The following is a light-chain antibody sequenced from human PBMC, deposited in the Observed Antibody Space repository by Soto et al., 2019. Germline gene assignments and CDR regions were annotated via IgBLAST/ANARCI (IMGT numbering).Light chain of an antibody. CDR2: EVS. Sequence: QSVLTQPASVSGSPGQSITISCSGSSSDIGSHNYVSWYQQHPGKAPKLILYEVSYRPSGVSYRFSGSKSGNTASLTISGLQAEDESDYYCSSFASSGTPDVFGAGTKVTVL. CDR3: SSFASSGTPDV. CDR1: SSDIGSHNY. V-gene: IGLV2-14*01. J-gene: IGLJ1*01.